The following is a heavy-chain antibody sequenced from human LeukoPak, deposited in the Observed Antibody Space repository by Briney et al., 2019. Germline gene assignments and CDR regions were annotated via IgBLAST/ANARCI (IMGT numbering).Heavy chain of an antibody. D-gene: IGHD2-2*01. V-gene: IGHV3-30-3*01. CDR1: GFTFSSYA. J-gene: IGHJ4*02. Sequence: QPGRSLRLSCAASGFTFSSYAMHWVRQAPGKGLGWVAVISYDGSNKYYADSVKGRFTISRDNSKNTLYLQMNSLRAEDTAVYYCAREAGYCSSTSCFLDYWGQGTLVTVSS. CDR3: AREAGYCSSTSCFLDY. CDR2: ISYDGSNK.